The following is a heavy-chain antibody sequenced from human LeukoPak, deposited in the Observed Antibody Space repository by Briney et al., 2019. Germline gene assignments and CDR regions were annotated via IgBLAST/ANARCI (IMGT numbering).Heavy chain of an antibody. CDR1: GFAFDDYG. D-gene: IGHD6-13*01. J-gene: IGHJ4*02. Sequence: GGSLRLSCAASGFAFDDYGMSWVRQAPGKGLEWVSGINWNGGSTGYADSVKGRFTISRDNAKNSLYLQMNSLRAEDTALYYCARDKSFSSSWSYPGYWGQGTLVTVSS. V-gene: IGHV3-20*04. CDR2: INWNGGST. CDR3: ARDKSFSSSWSYPGY.